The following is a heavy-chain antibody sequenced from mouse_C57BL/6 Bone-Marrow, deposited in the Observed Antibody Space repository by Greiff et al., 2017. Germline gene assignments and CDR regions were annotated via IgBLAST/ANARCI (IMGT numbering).Heavy chain of an antibody. V-gene: IGHV1-81*01. D-gene: IGHD2-4*01. CDR1: GYTFTSYG. CDR2: IYPRSGNT. CDR3: ANMYDYGDYYAMDY. J-gene: IGHJ4*01. Sequence: QVQLQQSGAELARPGASVKLSCKASGYTFTSYGISWVKQRTGQGLEWIGEIYPRSGNTYYNEKFKGKATLTADKSSSTAYMELRSLTSEDSAVYFCANMYDYGDYYAMDYWGQGTSVTVSS.